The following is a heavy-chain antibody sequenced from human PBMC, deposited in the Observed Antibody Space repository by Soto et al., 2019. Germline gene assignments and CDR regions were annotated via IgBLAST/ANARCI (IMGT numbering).Heavy chain of an antibody. D-gene: IGHD2-15*01. CDR3: ARGGSRRDWWFDP. CDR1: GGSISSGGYS. Sequence: NPSETLSLTCAVSGGSISSGGYSWSWIRQPPGKGLEWIGYIYHSGSTYYNPSLKSRVTISVDRSKNQFSLKLSSVTAADTAVYYCARGGSRRDWWFDPWGQGTLVTVSS. J-gene: IGHJ5*02. V-gene: IGHV4-30-2*01. CDR2: IYHSGST.